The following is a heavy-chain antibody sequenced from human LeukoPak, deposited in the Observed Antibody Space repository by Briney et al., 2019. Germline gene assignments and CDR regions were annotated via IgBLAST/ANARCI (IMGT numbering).Heavy chain of an antibody. Sequence: VASVKVSCKASGYSFDSYDINWLRQATGQGLEWMGWMTSNSGKTGYAQKFQGRVTMTRNTSTSTAYMELRSLRSDDTAVYYCARDLSGAASGAGDYWGQGTLVTVSS. CDR1: GYSFDSYD. J-gene: IGHJ4*02. D-gene: IGHD3-16*01. V-gene: IGHV1-8*01. CDR3: ARDLSGAASGAGDY. CDR2: MTSNSGKT.